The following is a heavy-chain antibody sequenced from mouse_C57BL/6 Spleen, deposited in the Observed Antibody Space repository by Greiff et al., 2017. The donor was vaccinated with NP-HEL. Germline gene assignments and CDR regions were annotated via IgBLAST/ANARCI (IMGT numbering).Heavy chain of an antibody. CDR1: GFTFSDFY. J-gene: IGHJ4*01. Sequence: EVQLLESGGGLVQPGRSLRLSCATSGFTFSDFYMDWVRQAPGKGLEWIAASRNKANDYTTEYSASVKGWFIVSRDTSQSNLYLQMNALRAEDTAIYCCAREDGYYEAMEYWGQGTTVTVSS. V-gene: IGHV7-1*01. D-gene: IGHD2-3*01. CDR3: AREDGYYEAMEY. CDR2: SRNKANDYTT.